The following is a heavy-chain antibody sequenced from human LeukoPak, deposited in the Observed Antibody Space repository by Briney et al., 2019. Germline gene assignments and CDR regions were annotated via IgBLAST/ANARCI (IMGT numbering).Heavy chain of an antibody. CDR2: INAGNGNT. D-gene: IGHD4-17*01. CDR1: GYTFTSYA. J-gene: IGHJ4*02. CDR3: ARDYHDYGDYPDY. V-gene: IGHV1-3*01. Sequence: ASVKVSCKASGYTFTSYAMHWVRQAPGQRLEWMGWINAGNGNTKYSQKFQGRVTITRDTSASTAYKELSSLRSEDTAVYYCARDYHDYGDYPDYWGQGTLVTVSS.